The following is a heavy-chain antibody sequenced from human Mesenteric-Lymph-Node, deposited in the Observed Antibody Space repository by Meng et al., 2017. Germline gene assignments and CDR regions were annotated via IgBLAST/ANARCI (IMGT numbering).Heavy chain of an antibody. Sequence: QVQRQGAGPGLVKPSDTLSPPCAVSGYSISSTNWWGWIRQPPGKGLEWIGYIYYSGSTSYNPSLKSRVTMSVDTSKNQFSLNLNSVTAVDTAVYYCARNVPGTSAYYDWGQGTLVTVSS. CDR1: GYSISSTNW. CDR3: ARNVPGTSAYYD. CDR2: IYYSGST. J-gene: IGHJ4*02. D-gene: IGHD3-22*01. V-gene: IGHV4-28*01.